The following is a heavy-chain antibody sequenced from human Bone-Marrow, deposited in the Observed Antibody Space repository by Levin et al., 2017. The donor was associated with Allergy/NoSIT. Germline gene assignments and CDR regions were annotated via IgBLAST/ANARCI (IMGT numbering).Heavy chain of an antibody. CDR1: GFRFSYYG. CDR3: ARSGAGDGSGWYDPYYLDS. J-gene: IGHJ4*02. CDR2: IFFDGTNE. D-gene: IGHD6-19*01. V-gene: IGHV3-33*01. Sequence: SGGSLRLSCATSGFRFSYYGMHWARQAPGKGLEWVAFIFFDGTNEYYADSVKGRFFISRDNSKKTIYLEMDSLRAEDTAVYYCARSGAGDGSGWYDPYYLDSWGQGTLVTVSS.